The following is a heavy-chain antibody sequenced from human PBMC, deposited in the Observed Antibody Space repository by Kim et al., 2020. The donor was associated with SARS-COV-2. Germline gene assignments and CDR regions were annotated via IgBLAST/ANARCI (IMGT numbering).Heavy chain of an antibody. D-gene: IGHD2-2*01. J-gene: IGHJ4*02. V-gene: IGHV3-23*01. CDR2: ISGRGGST. CDR1: GFTFSSYA. Sequence: GGSLRLSCAASGFTFSSYAMSWVRQAPGKGLEWVSAISGRGGSTYYADSVKGRFTISRDNSKNTLYLQMNSLRAEDTAVYYCAKDKDIVVVPAAMASDYWGQGTLVTVSS. CDR3: AKDKDIVVVPAAMASDY.